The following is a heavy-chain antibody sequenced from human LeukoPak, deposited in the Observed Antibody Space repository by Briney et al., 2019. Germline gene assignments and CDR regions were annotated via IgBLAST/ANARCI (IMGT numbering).Heavy chain of an antibody. Sequence: PSETLSLTCTVSGGSISSSSYYWGWIRQPPGKGLEWIGSIYYSGSTYYNPSLKSRFTISVDTSKNQFSLKLSSVTAADTAVYYCASCYYGGDCWDSDAFDIWGQGTMVTVSS. CDR3: ASCYYGGDCWDSDAFDI. D-gene: IGHD2-21*02. J-gene: IGHJ3*02. CDR1: GGSISSSSYY. CDR2: IYYSGST. V-gene: IGHV4-39*01.